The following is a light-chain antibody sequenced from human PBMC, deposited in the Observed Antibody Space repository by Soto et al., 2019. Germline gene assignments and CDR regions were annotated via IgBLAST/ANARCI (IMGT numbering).Light chain of an antibody. V-gene: IGLV3-1*01. Sequence: SYELTQPPSVSVSPGQTASITCSGDKLGDKYACWYQQKPGQSPVLVIYQDSKRPSGIPERFSGSNSGNTATLTIRGTQAMEEADYYCQAWDSSSHVVFGGGTKLTVL. CDR2: QDS. J-gene: IGLJ2*01. CDR3: QAWDSSSHVV. CDR1: KLGDKY.